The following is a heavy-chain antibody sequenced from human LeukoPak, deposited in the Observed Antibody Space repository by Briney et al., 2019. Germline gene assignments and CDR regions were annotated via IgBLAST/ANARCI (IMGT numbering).Heavy chain of an antibody. CDR2: VSGSGSGT. CDR1: GFTFSSYA. V-gene: IGHV3-23*01. CDR3: AKGLRTGVGPYMGYHYYMDV. J-gene: IGHJ6*03. Sequence: GGSLRLSCAASGFTFSSYAMSWVRQAPGKGLEWVSAVSGSGSGTYYADSVKGRSTISRDNSYNTVSLQMNSLRDEDTGVYYCAKGLRTGVGPYMGYHYYMDVWGKGATVTVSS. D-gene: IGHD3-16*01.